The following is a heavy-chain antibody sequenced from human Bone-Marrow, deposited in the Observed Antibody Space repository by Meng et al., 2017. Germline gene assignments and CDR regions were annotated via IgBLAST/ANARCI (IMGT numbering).Heavy chain of an antibody. CDR2: ISSNGGST. CDR3: AGAMVNRGAHWFDP. CDR1: GFTFSSYA. J-gene: IGHJ5*02. V-gene: IGHV3-64*01. D-gene: IGHD5-18*01. Sequence: GESLKISCAASGFTFSSYAMHWVRQAPGKGLEYVSAISSNGGSTYYANSVKGRFTISRDNSKNTLYLQMGSLRAEDMAVYYCAGAMVNRGAHWFDPWGQGTLVTVSS.